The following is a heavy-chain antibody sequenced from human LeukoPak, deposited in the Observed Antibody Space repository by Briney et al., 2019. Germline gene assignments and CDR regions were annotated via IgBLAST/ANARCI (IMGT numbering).Heavy chain of an antibody. CDR2: ISGSGGST. CDR1: GFTFSSYS. V-gene: IGHV3-23*01. Sequence: GGSLRLSCAASGFTFSSYSMNWVRQAPGEGLEWVSAISGSGGSTYYADSVKGRFTISRDNSKNTLYLQMNSLRAEDTAVYYCAKGPKGVAINYWGQGTLVTVSS. J-gene: IGHJ4*02. D-gene: IGHD2-15*01. CDR3: AKGPKGVAINY.